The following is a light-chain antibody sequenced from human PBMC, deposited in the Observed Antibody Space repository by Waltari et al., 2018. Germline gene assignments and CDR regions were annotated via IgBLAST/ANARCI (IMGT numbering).Light chain of an antibody. V-gene: IGLV3-19*01. CDR1: SLRSSY. CDR2: DKN. J-gene: IGLJ2*01. CDR3: HSRDASGVGGS. Sequence: SSELTQDPAVSVAMGRTVRITCPGDSLRSSYASWYQQRPGQAPILVMYDKNNRPPGVPDRFSGSSSDNTASLTITGAQAEDEASYYCHSRDASGVGGSFGGGTKLTVL.